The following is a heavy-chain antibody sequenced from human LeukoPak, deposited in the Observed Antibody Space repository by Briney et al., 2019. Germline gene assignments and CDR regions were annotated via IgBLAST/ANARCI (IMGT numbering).Heavy chain of an antibody. CDR1: GFTVNSNY. J-gene: IGHJ4*02. CDR2: INNDGSST. V-gene: IGHV3-74*01. D-gene: IGHD3-3*01. Sequence: PGGSLRLSCAASGFTVNSNYMSWVRQAPGKGLVWLSRINNDGSSTIYADSVKGRFTFSRDNAENTLFLEMSSLRVEDTAVYYCVRERNNFWSGHHSIFDSWGQGTLVTVSS. CDR3: VRERNNFWSGHHSIFDS.